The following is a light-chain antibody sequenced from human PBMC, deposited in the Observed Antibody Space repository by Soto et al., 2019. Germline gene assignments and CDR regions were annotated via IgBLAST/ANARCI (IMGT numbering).Light chain of an antibody. J-gene: IGLJ1*01. CDR2: GVS. V-gene: IGLV2-14*01. Sequence: STLTQPPSLSGSPGHSITISCSGTSSDVGSYDYVSWYQQFPGKTPKLMIYGVSSRPSGVSSRFSGSKSVNTASLTISGFQAEGGVDYFRISYTGSSTCHVLRTG. CDR3: ISYTGSSTCHV. CDR1: SSDVGSYDY.